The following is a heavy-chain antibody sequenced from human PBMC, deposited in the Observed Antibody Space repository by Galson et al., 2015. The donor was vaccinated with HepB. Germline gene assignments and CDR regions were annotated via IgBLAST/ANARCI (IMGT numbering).Heavy chain of an antibody. Sequence: TLSLTCTVSGGSISSYFWNWIRQSPGKGLEWIGCIYYSGSTDYNPSLKSRVTLSVDTSKDQYSLKLSSVTAADTAVYYCARSPTSGSAWYVDLWGRGTLVTVSS. V-gene: IGHV4-59*08. D-gene: IGHD3-10*01. J-gene: IGHJ2*01. CDR3: ARSPTSGSAWYVDL. CDR2: IYYSGST. CDR1: GGSISSYF.